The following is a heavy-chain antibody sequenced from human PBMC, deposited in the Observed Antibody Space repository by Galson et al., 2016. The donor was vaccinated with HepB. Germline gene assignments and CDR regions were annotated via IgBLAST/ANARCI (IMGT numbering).Heavy chain of an antibody. D-gene: IGHD5-24*01. CDR1: GGSITNRSFF. CDR3: ADLQVGSITESFDV. J-gene: IGHJ3*01. V-gene: IGHV4-39*01. Sequence: ETLSLTCTVSGGSITNRSFFWAWIRQPPGKGPEWIATIYYSGKTYYSPSLKSRVTISVDTSRNQFSLTLASVTAADTAVYHCADLQVGSITESFDVWGRGTMVTVSS. CDR2: IYYSGKT.